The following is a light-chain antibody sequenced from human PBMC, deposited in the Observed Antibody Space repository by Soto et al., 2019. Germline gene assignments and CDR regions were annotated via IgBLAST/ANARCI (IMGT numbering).Light chain of an antibody. CDR2: EGS. V-gene: IGLV2-23*01. CDR1: SSDFGSYNL. J-gene: IGLJ1*01. CDR3: CSYAGSSTPYV. Sequence: QSVLTQPASVSGSPGQSITISCTGTSSDFGSYNLVSWYQQHPGKAPKLMIYEGSKRPSGVFNRFSGSKSGNTASLTISGLQAEDEADYYCCSYAGSSTPYVFGTGTKVTVL.